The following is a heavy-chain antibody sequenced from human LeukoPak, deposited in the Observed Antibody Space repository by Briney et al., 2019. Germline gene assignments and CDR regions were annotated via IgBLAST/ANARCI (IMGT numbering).Heavy chain of an antibody. Sequence: GASVKVSCKVPDYMLTSFGVSWVRQAPGQGLEWIGWSISYSGKANYAQKLQGRITMTTDTSTSTVYMELRRLRSDDTAVYYCARGKTIDYWGQGTLVTVSS. D-gene: IGHD1-1*01. V-gene: IGHV1-18*01. CDR3: ARGKTIDY. CDR2: SISYSGKA. CDR1: DYMLTSFG. J-gene: IGHJ4*02.